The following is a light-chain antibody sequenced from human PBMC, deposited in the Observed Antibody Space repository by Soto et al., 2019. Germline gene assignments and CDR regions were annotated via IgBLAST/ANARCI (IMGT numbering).Light chain of an antibody. CDR3: QQYGGSPIT. V-gene: IGKV3-15*01. CDR1: QTVSSL. Sequence: EIVMTQSPATLSVSPGESATLSCRASQTVSSLLAWYQQKPGQAPRLLIYRASTRAAGLPDRFSGSGSGTDFTLTITRLEPEDFAVYYCQQYGGSPITFGLGTRLEIK. CDR2: RAS. J-gene: IGKJ5*01.